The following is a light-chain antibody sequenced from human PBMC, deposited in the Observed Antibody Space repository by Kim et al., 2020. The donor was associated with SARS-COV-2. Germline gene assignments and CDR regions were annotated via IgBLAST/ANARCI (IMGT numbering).Light chain of an antibody. CDR3: NFRDGSGYRWV. Sequence: SSELTQDPAVSVALGRTVRITCQGDSLRSYYASWYQQKPGQAPVLVTYGKNNRPSGIPDRFSGSSSGNTASLTITGAQAEDEADYYCNFRDGSGYRWVFGGGTKLTVL. CDR1: SLRSYY. J-gene: IGLJ3*02. V-gene: IGLV3-19*01. CDR2: GKN.